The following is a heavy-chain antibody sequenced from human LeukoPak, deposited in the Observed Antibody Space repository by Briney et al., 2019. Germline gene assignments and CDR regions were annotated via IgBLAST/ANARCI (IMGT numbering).Heavy chain of an antibody. CDR2: IYPGDSDT. J-gene: IGHJ6*02. V-gene: IGHV5-51*01. CDR1: GYTFATYW. D-gene: IGHD1-7*01. CDR3: ARRDSNYALCMDV. Sequence: GESLKISCKGSGYTFATYWIGWVRQMPGKGLEWMGIIYPGDSDTRYSPSFEGQVTISADKSIRTAYLQWSSLKASDTAMYFCARRDSNYALCMDVWGQGTTVTVSS.